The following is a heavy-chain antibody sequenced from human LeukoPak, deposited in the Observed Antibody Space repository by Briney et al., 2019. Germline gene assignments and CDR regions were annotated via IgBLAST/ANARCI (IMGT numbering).Heavy chain of an antibody. V-gene: IGHV1-46*01. J-gene: IGHJ4*02. CDR1: GYTFTNHY. CDR3: ARDEVAGTYYFDN. CDR2: INPGGGST. D-gene: IGHD6-19*01. Sequence: ASVKVSCKASGYTFTNHYMHWVRQAPGQGLEWMGIINPGGGSTSYPQKFQGRVTMTRDTSTSTVYMELSSLRSKDTAFYFCARDEVAGTYYFDNWGQGTLVTVSS.